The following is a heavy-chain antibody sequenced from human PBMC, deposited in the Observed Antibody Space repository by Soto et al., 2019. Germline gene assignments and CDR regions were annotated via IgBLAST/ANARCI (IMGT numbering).Heavy chain of an antibody. Sequence: GESLTISCEGFGYNFATYWIAWVRQMPGKGLEYMGIIYPGDSDSRYSPSFQGQVTFSADKSISTAYMQWSSLKASDAAMYYCARHGFYGDYASNYFDPWGQGTLCTISS. CDR2: IYPGDSDS. CDR1: GYNFATYW. V-gene: IGHV5-51*01. CDR3: ARHGFYGDYASNYFDP. D-gene: IGHD4-17*01. J-gene: IGHJ5*02.